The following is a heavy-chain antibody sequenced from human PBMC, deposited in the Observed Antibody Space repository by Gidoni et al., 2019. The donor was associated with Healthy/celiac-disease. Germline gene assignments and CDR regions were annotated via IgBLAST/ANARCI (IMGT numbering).Heavy chain of an antibody. CDR3: ARGVDGTGGGVFDY. V-gene: IGHV5-51*01. D-gene: IGHD1-1*01. CDR1: GYSFTSYW. J-gene: IGHJ4*02. Sequence: EVQLVQSGAEVKTPGESLQISCTGSGYSFTSYWLGWVRQMPGKGLEWMGISYPGDSETRYSPSFKGKVTITAEKAISTAYLQWSSLKASDTAMYYCARGVDGTGGGVFDYWGQGTLVTVSS. CDR2: SYPGDSET.